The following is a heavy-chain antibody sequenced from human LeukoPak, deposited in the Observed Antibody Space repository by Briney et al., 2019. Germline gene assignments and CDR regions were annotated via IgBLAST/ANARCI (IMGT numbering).Heavy chain of an antibody. V-gene: IGHV3-23*01. CDR1: GFTFSSYA. Sequence: GGSLRLSCAASGFTFSSYAMSWVRQAPGKGLEWVSAIIGSGGSTYYADSVKGRFTISRDNSKNSLYLQMNSLRAEDMALYYCAKGDRYCSSTSCSFFDYWGQGTLVTVSS. D-gene: IGHD2-2*01. J-gene: IGHJ4*02. CDR2: IIGSGGST. CDR3: AKGDRYCSSTSCSFFDY.